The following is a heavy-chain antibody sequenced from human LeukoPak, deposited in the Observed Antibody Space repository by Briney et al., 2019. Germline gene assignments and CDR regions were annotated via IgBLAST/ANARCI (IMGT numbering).Heavy chain of an antibody. D-gene: IGHD6-13*01. CDR3: ARDGTAPGLYFDL. Sequence: PGGSLRLSCAVSGFTFSSYWMNWVCQAPGKRLEWVASIRQDGNEKSYVDSVKGRFTISRDNTKDSLYLQIDSLRAEDTAMYFCARDGTAPGLYFDLWGQGTLVTVSS. CDR2: IRQDGNEK. CDR1: GFTFSSYW. J-gene: IGHJ4*01. V-gene: IGHV3-7*01.